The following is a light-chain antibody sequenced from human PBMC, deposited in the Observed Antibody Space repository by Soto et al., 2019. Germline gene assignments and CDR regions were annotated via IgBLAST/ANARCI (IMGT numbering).Light chain of an antibody. CDR1: SSDVGRYNY. Sequence: QSALTQPASVSGSPGQSITISCTGTSSDVGRYNYVSWYQQHPGKAPKLMIYDVNNRPSGVSNRFSGSKSGNTASLTISGLQAEDVADYYCSSYTSSSTRVVFGGGTKLTVL. CDR2: DVN. J-gene: IGLJ2*01. CDR3: SSYTSSSTRVV. V-gene: IGLV2-14*01.